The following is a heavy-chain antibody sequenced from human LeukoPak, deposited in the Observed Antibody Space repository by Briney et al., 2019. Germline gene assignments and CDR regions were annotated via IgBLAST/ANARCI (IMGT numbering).Heavy chain of an antibody. CDR1: GFTFSSYG. D-gene: IGHD3-22*01. J-gene: IGHJ4*02. CDR3: AKDSKMMVVFITGKGTEFDY. CDR2: IRYDGSNR. V-gene: IGHV3-30*02. Sequence: PGGSLRLSCAVSGFTFSSYGMHWVRQAPGKGLEWVAFIRYDGSNRYYSDSVKGRFTVSRDNSKNTLYLQMNSLRAEDTAVYYCAKDSKMMVVFITGKGTEFDYWGQGALVTVSS.